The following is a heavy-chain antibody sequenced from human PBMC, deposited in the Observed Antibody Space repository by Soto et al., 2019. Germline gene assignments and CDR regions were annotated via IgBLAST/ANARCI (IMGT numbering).Heavy chain of an antibody. CDR1: GFTFSSYA. Sequence: EVQLLESGGGLVQPGGSLRLSCAASGFTFSSYAMSWVRQAPGKGLEWVSAISGSGGGTYYADSVKGRFTISRDNSKNTLYLQMNSLRAEDTAVYYCAKTLGIVVVIGSGYYFDYWGQGTLVTVSS. J-gene: IGHJ4*02. CDR3: AKTLGIVVVIGSGYYFDY. V-gene: IGHV3-23*01. CDR2: ISGSGGGT. D-gene: IGHD3-22*01.